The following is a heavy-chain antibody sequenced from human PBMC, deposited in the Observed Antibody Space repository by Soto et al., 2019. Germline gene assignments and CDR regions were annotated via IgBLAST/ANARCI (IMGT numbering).Heavy chain of an antibody. CDR2: ISGSGGST. Sequence: RLSCAASGFTFSSYAMSWVRQAPGKGLEWVSAISGSGGSTYYADSVKGRFTISRDNSKNTLYLQMNSLRAEDTAVYYCAKDRRRFLEWLSIYYYGMDVWVQGTTVTVSS. V-gene: IGHV3-23*01. CDR3: AKDRRRFLEWLSIYYYGMDV. CDR1: GFTFSSYA. D-gene: IGHD3-3*01. J-gene: IGHJ6*02.